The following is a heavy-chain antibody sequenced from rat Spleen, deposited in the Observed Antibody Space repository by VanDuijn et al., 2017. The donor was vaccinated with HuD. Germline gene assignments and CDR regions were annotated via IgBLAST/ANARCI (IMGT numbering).Heavy chain of an antibody. Sequence: EVQLVESGGGLVQPGRSLKLSCAVSGFTFSKFDMAWVRQAPTKGLEWVASISPSGGNTYYRDAMKGRVTVSRDNVKITLYMQMDSLRSEDTATYYCARHLYYGYRGCDYWGQGVMVTVSS. V-gene: IGHV5-25*01. CDR2: ISPSGGNT. J-gene: IGHJ2*01. D-gene: IGHD1-9*01. CDR3: ARHLYYGYRGCDY. CDR1: GFTFSKFD.